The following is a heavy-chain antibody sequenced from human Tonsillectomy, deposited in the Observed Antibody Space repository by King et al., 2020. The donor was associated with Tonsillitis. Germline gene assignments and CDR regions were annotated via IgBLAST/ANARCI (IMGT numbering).Heavy chain of an antibody. CDR3: ARLRSYGEDYMDV. CDR2: VYYSGST. Sequence: QLQESGPGLVKPSETLSLTCTVSGGSISGTSYYWGWIRQPPGQGLEWIGSVYYSGSTYYSPSLKSRVTISVDTSKKQFSLKLSSVTAADTAVYYCARLRSYGEDYMDVWGKGTTVTVS. D-gene: IGHD1-26*01. CDR1: GGSISGTSYY. J-gene: IGHJ6*03. V-gene: IGHV4-39*01.